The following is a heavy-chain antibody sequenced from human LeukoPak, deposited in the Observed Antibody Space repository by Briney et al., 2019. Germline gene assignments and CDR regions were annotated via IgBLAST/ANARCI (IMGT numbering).Heavy chain of an antibody. CDR3: ARGYYGSDYYFDY. CDR2: ISSSSSYT. CDR1: GFTFSDYY. D-gene: IGHD3-10*01. Sequence: PGGSLRLSCAASGFTFSDYYMSWIRQAPGKGLEWVSYISSSSSYTNYADSVKGRFTISRDNAKNSLYLQMNSLRAEDTAVYYCARGYYGSDYYFDYWGQGTLVTVSS. J-gene: IGHJ4*02. V-gene: IGHV3-11*06.